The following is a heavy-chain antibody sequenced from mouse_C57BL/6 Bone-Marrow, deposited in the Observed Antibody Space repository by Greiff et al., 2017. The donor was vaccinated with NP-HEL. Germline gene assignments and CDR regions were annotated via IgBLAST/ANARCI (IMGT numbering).Heavy chain of an antibody. V-gene: IGHV1-76*01. Sequence: VQGVESGAELVRPGASVKLSCKASGYTFTDYYINWVKQRPGQGLEWIARIYPGSGNTYYNEKFKGKATLTAEKSSSTAYMQLSSLTSEDSAVYFCARWDYDAMDYWGQGTSVTVSS. CDR3: ARWDYDAMDY. CDR2: IYPGSGNT. J-gene: IGHJ4*01. CDR1: GYTFTDYY.